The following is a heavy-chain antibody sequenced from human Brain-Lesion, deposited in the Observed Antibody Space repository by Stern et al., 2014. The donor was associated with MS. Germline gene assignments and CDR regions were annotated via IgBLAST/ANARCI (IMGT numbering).Heavy chain of an antibody. J-gene: IGHJ5*02. CDR2: IYYSGNT. CDR3: AGEEDIRYCSGGSCTGNWFDP. D-gene: IGHD2-15*01. V-gene: IGHV4-39*01. Sequence: QLQLQESGPGLVKPSETLSLTCTVAGGSVSSTSYAWAWIRQPPGKGLEWIGTIYYSGNTSYSPSLKSRLTISLDTSKNKFSLQRGSVTAADTAVYYCAGEEDIRYCSGGSCTGNWFDPWGQGTLVTVSS. CDR1: GGSVSSTSYA.